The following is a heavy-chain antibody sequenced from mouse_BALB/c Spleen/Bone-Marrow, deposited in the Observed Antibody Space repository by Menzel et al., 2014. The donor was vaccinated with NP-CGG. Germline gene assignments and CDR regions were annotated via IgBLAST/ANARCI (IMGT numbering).Heavy chain of an antibody. CDR1: GYSITSDYA. CDR3: AIIYYYDSLYCFDY. J-gene: IGHJ2*01. D-gene: IGHD1-1*01. CDR2: ISYSGST. Sequence: EVKVVESGPGLVKPSQSLSLTCTVTGYSITSDYAWNWIRQFPGNKLEWMGYISYSGSTSYNPSLKSRISITRDTSKNQFFLQLNSLTAEDSATYYCAIIYYYDSLYCFDYWGQGTTLTVSS. V-gene: IGHV3-2*02.